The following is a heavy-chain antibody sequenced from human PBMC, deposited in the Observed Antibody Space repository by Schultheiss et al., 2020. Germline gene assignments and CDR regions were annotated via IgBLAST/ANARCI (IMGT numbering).Heavy chain of an antibody. J-gene: IGHJ4*02. CDR2: IYYSGST. V-gene: IGHV4-59*05. CDR1: GGSISSYY. CDR3: AREGNSSGWYNFDY. Sequence: SETLSLTCNVSGGSISSYYWSWIRQPPGKGLEWIGSIYYSGSTYYNPSLKSRVTISVDTSKNQFSLKLSSVTAADTAVYYCAREGNSSGWYNFDYWGQGTLVTVSS. D-gene: IGHD6-19*01.